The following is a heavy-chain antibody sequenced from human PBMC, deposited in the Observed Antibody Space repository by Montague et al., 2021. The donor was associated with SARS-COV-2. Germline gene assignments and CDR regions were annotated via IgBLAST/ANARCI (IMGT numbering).Heavy chain of an antibody. CDR3: ARETYTGGWFQQFDY. CDR2: TYYRSKWYN. D-gene: IGHD6-19*01. J-gene: IGHJ4*02. V-gene: IGHV6-1*01. CDR1: GDSVSSNSAA. Sequence: CAISGDSVSSNSAAWNWIRQSPSRGLEWLGRTYYRSKWYNDYAVSVKSRITINPDTSKNQFSLYLNSVTAADTAVYYCARETYTGGWFQQFDYWGQGTLVTVSS.